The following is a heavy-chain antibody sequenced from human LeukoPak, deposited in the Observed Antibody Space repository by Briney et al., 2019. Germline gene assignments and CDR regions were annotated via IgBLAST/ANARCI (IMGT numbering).Heavy chain of an antibody. J-gene: IGHJ4*02. CDR3: ARGTMNLDS. CDR2: INPNSGGT. D-gene: IGHD3-22*01. Sequence: GASVKVSCKASGYTFTGYYMHWVRQAPGQGLEWMGWINPNSGGTNYAQKFQGRVTMTRDTSTNTAYMELNRLKFDDTAVYYCARGTMNLDSWGQGTLVTVSS. V-gene: IGHV1-2*02. CDR1: GYTFTGYY.